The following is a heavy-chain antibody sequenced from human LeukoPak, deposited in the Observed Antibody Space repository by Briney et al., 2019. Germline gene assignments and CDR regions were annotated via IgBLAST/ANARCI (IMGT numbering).Heavy chain of an antibody. V-gene: IGHV3-21*01. Sequence: GGSLRLSCAASGFTFSSYSMNWVRQAPGKGLEWVSSISSSSSYIYYADSVKGRFTISRDNAKNSLYLQMSSLRAEDTAVYYCARGLVGATEDYWGQGTLVTVSS. J-gene: IGHJ4*02. D-gene: IGHD1-26*01. CDR2: ISSSSSYI. CDR3: ARGLVGATEDY. CDR1: GFTFSSYS.